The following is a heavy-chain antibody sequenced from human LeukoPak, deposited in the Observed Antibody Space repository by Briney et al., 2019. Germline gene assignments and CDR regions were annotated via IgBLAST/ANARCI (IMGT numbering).Heavy chain of an antibody. CDR1: GFTSNNYA. CDR2: ISNDGSDE. D-gene: IGHD4-17*01. Sequence: PGGSLRLSCAASGFTSNNYAMHWVRQAPGKGLEWVAVISNDGSDEYYADSVKGRFTISRDNSKNTLYLQMNSLRAEDTAVYYCAKDLSPATVTGTDYWGQGTLVTVSS. J-gene: IGHJ4*02. V-gene: IGHV3-30*04. CDR3: AKDLSPATVTGTDY.